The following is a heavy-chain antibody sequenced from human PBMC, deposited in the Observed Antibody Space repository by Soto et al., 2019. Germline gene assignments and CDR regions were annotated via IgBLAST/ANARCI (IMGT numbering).Heavy chain of an antibody. CDR3: ARGLYYYDSSGYYSP. D-gene: IGHD3-22*01. Sequence: GGSLRLSCAASGFTFSSYSMNWVRQAPGKGLEWVSSISSSSSYIYYADSVKGRFTISRDNAKNSLYLQMNSLRAEDTAVYYCARGLYYYDSSGYYSPWGQETLVTVSS. CDR2: ISSSSSYI. J-gene: IGHJ5*02. V-gene: IGHV3-21*01. CDR1: GFTFSSYS.